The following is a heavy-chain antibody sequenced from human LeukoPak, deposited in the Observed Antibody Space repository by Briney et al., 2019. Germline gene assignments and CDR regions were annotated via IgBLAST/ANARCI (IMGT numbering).Heavy chain of an antibody. CDR1: GFTFSTCA. J-gene: IGHJ6*02. CDR3: AKVRIYFYHGLDV. D-gene: IGHD1-14*01. V-gene: IGHV3-23*01. CDR2: ISGTTSGT. Sequence: GGSLRLSCAASGFTFSTCAMSWVRQAPGKGLEWVSGISGTTSGTYYADSVKGRFTISRDNSKNTLFLQVNNLRAEDTAVYYCAKVRIYFYHGLDVWGQGTTVTVSS.